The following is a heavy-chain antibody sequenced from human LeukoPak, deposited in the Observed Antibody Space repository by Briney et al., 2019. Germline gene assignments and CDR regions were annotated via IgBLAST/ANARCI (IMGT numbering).Heavy chain of an antibody. Sequence: SETLSLTCAVSGGSISSSNWWSWVRQPPGKGLEWIGYIYYSGSTNYNPSLKSRVTISVDTSKNQFSLKLSSVTAADTAVYYCARLYDWFDPWGQGTLVTVSS. CDR2: IYYSGST. V-gene: IGHV4-4*02. J-gene: IGHJ5*02. CDR1: GGSISSSNW. D-gene: IGHD2-8*01. CDR3: ARLYDWFDP.